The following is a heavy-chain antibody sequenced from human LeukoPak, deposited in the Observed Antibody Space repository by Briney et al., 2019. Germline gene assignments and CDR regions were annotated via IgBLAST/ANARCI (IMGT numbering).Heavy chain of an antibody. D-gene: IGHD2-2*01. CDR1: GNYW. V-gene: IGHV3-74*01. CDR2: INSDGSWT. Sequence: GGSLRLSCAASGNYWMHWVRQAPGKGLVWVSHINSDGSWTGYADSVKGRFTISKDNAKNTVYLQMNNLRAEDTAVYYCVSFYETYWGRGALVTVSS. CDR3: VSFYETY. J-gene: IGHJ4*02.